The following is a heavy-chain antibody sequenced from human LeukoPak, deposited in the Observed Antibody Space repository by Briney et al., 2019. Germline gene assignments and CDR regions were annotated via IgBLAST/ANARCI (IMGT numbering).Heavy chain of an antibody. V-gene: IGHV3-49*04. CDR3: TRIGTSGGEFDY. J-gene: IGHJ4*02. CDR1: GFTFGDYA. D-gene: IGHD2-2*01. Sequence: GRSLRLSCTASGFTFGDYAMSWVRQAPGKGLEWVGFIRSKAYGGTPEYAASVKGRFPISRDDSKTIAYLQMNSLKTEDTAVYYCTRIGTSGGEFDYWGQGTLVTVSS. CDR2: IRSKAYGGTP.